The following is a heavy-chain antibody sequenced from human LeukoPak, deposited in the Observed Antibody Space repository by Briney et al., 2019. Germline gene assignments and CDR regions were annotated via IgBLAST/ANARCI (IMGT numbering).Heavy chain of an antibody. Sequence: GGSLRLSCAASGFTFASYAMSWVRQAPGKGLEWASAISGGGGTTYYADSVKGRFTISRDNSKNTLYLRMNSLRAEDTAVYYCAKGLGCSGGSCPRVYYGMDVWGQGTTVTVSS. CDR3: AKGLGCSGGSCPRVYYGMDV. V-gene: IGHV3-23*01. CDR2: ISGGGGTT. J-gene: IGHJ6*02. D-gene: IGHD2-15*01. CDR1: GFTFASYA.